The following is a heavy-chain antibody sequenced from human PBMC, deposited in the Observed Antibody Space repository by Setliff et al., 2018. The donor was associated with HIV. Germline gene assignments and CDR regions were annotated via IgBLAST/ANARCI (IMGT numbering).Heavy chain of an antibody. J-gene: IGHJ6*02. V-gene: IGHV4-34*01. CDR2: SNQSGSG. CDR1: GGSLRDYY. Sequence: SETLSLTCVMDGGSLRDYYWSWIRQSPGKGLEWIGESNQSGSGNYNPSLKSRVTISVDTSRNEFFLNMGSVTAADTAVYYCAKGRRGYDSRLFYYHHGMDVWGQGTTVTVLL. CDR3: AKGRRGYDSRLFYYHHGMDV. D-gene: IGHD5-12*01.